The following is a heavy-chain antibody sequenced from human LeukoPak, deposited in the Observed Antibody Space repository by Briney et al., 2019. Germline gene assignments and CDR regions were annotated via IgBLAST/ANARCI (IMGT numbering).Heavy chain of an antibody. V-gene: IGHV1-18*01. CDR1: GYTFSNYG. CDR2: ISAYNGNT. J-gene: IGHJ4*02. Sequence: GASVKVSCKASGYTFSNYGISWVRQAPGQGLEWMGWISAYNGNTNYAQKLQGRVTMTTDTSTSTAYMELRSLRSDDTAVYYCARDPSYYDFWSGYYRHYFDYWGQGTLVTVSS. D-gene: IGHD3-3*01. CDR3: ARDPSYYDFWSGYYRHYFDY.